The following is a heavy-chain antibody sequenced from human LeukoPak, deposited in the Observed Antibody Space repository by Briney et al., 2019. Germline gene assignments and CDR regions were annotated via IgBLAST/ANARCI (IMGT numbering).Heavy chain of an antibody. CDR3: AKDSVEWSPQPRWNWFDP. CDR1: GFTFSSYG. J-gene: IGHJ5*02. D-gene: IGHD3-3*01. Sequence: PGRSLRLSCAASGFTFSSYGMHWVRQAPGKGLEWVAVIWYDGSNKYYADSVKGRFTISRDNSKNTLYLQMNSLRAEDTAVYYCAKDSVEWSPQPRWNWFDPWGQGTLVTVSS. V-gene: IGHV3-33*06. CDR2: IWYDGSNK.